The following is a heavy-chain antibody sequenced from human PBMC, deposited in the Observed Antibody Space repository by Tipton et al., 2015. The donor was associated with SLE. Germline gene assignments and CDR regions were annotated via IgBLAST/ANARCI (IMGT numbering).Heavy chain of an antibody. Sequence: TLSLTCTVSGGSIRSYYWTWIRQPPGKGLEWIAYIYHSGITNYNPSLQSRVTISIDTSRNHFSLRLNSVTAADTAVYYCARRIIVPAAMDYFDPWGQGTLVTVSS. J-gene: IGHJ5*02. CDR1: GGSIRSYY. CDR3: ARRIIVPAAMDYFDP. CDR2: IYHSGIT. D-gene: IGHD2-2*01. V-gene: IGHV4-59*12.